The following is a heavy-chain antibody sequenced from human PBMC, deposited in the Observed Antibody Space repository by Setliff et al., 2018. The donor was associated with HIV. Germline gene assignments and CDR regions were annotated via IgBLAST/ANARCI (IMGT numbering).Heavy chain of an antibody. V-gene: IGHV3-21*04. CDR3: ARDKDEDYGSTSFDY. J-gene: IGHJ4*02. CDR1: GFAFFNFA. Sequence: PGGSLRLSCATSGFAFFNFALNWVRQAPGKGLEWVSSISSSGSYIYYADSVKGRFTISRDDATKSLFLQMDSLRAEDTAVYYCARDKDEDYGSTSFDYWGQGILVTVSS. D-gene: IGHD4-17*01. CDR2: ISSSGSYI.